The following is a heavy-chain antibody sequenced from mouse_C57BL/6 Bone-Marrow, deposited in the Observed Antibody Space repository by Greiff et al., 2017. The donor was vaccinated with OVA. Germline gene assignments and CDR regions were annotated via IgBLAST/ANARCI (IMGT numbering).Heavy chain of an antibody. CDR3: ARYTRYYAMDY. V-gene: IGHV1-26*01. CDR2: INPNNGGT. Sequence: EVQLQQSGPELVKPGASVKISCKASGYTFTDYYMNWVKQSHGKSLEWIGDINPNNGGTSYNQKFKGKATLTVDKSSSTAYMELRSLTSEDSAVYYCARYTRYYAMDYWGQGTSVTVSS. J-gene: IGHJ4*01. CDR1: GYTFTDYY.